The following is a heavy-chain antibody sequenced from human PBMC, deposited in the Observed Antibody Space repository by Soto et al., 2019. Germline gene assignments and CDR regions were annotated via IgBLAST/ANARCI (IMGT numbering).Heavy chain of an antibody. CDR1: GFTVSNNY. V-gene: IGHV3-66*01. CDR2: IYSGGTT. CDR3: ARNSGSKLGPRTAGEGH. J-gene: IGHJ4*02. Sequence: EVQLVESGGALVQPGGSLRLSCAASGFTVSNNYMSWVRQAPGKGLEWVSLIYSGGTTSYADSVKGRFTISRDSSKNTLNLKMNSLRAEDTAVYYCARNSGSKLGPRTAGEGHWGQGTLVTVSS. D-gene: IGHD7-27*01.